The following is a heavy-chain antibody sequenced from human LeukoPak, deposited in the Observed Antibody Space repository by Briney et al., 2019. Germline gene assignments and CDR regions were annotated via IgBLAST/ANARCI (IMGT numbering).Heavy chain of an antibody. D-gene: IGHD3-16*02. J-gene: IGHJ4*02. V-gene: IGHV1-2*02. CDR3: ARDYDYVWGSYRQSLDY. Sequence: ASVKVSCKTSGFTFTGYYIYWVRQAPGQGLEWMGWINPNTGGTNYAQKFQGRVTMTRDTSISPAYMELSRLRSDDTAVYYCARDYDYVWGSYRQSLDYWGQGTLVTVSS. CDR2: INPNTGGT. CDR1: GFTFTGYY.